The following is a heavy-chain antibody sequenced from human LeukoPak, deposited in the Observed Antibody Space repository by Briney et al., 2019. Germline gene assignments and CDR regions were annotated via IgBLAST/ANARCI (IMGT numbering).Heavy chain of an antibody. Sequence: ASVTVSCKASGYTFTSYFMHWVRQAPGQGLEWMGVINPSGGSTSYAQKFQGRVTMTRDMSTSTVYMELSSLRSEDTAVYYCARSYGSGTTHFAYWGQGTLVTVSS. D-gene: IGHD3-10*01. CDR2: INPSGGST. V-gene: IGHV1-46*01. CDR3: ARSYGSGTTHFAY. J-gene: IGHJ4*02. CDR1: GYTFTSYF.